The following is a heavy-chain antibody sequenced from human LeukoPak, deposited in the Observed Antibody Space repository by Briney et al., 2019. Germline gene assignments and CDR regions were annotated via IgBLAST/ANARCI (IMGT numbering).Heavy chain of an antibody. V-gene: IGHV4-38-2*02. J-gene: IGHJ4*02. CDR3: ARENGYRYDY. Sequence: SETLSLTCTVSGYSITSAYYWGWIRQPPGKGLEWIGSFFLEGSTYYNPSLKSRVTISVDMSKNQVSLKLSSVTAADTALYYCARENGYRYDYWGQGTLVTVSS. D-gene: IGHD5-18*01. CDR1: GYSITSAYY. CDR2: FFLEGST.